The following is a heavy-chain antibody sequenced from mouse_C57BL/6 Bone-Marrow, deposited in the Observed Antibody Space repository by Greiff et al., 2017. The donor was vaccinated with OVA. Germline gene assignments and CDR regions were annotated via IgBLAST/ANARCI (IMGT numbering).Heavy chain of an antibody. V-gene: IGHV1-55*01. CDR1: GYTFTNNW. Sequence: VQLQQPGAELVKPGASVKMSCRASGYTFTNNWITWVRQRPGQGLEWIGDVFPGSGGSNNNEKFKRRATLTVDTSSSKAYMQLSSLTSEDSAVYYCARDYGSSGGALDYWGQGTSVTVSS. D-gene: IGHD1-1*01. CDR3: ARDYGSSGGALDY. J-gene: IGHJ4*01. CDR2: VFPGSGGS.